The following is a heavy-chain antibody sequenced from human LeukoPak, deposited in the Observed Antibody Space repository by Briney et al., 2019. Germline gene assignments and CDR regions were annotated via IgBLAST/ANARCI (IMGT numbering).Heavy chain of an antibody. D-gene: IGHD2-15*01. CDR3: AKDRLVMVVPDAFDI. Sequence: GGSLRLSCAASGFTFSSYAMSWVRQAPGKGLEWVSAISGSGGSTYYADSVKGRFTISRDNSKNTLYLQMNSLRAEDTAVYYWAKDRLVMVVPDAFDIWGQGTMVTVSS. CDR1: GFTFSSYA. V-gene: IGHV3-23*01. J-gene: IGHJ3*02. CDR2: ISGSGGST.